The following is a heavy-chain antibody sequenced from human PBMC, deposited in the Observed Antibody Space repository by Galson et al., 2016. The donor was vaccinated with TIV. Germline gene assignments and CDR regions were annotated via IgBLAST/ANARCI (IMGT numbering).Heavy chain of an antibody. J-gene: IGHJ6*02. CDR3: ARDRVVDATYYYYYYGMDV. CDR2: ISDGGNT. V-gene: IGHV3-66*02. Sequence: SLRLSCAASGLSVSINYMTWVRQAPGKGLEWVSLISDGGNTYYPDSVKGLFTLSRDNSKNTLYLQMNSLRVEDTAVYYCARDRVVDATYYYYYYGMDVWGQGTAVTVSS. CDR1: GLSVSINY. D-gene: IGHD2-15*01.